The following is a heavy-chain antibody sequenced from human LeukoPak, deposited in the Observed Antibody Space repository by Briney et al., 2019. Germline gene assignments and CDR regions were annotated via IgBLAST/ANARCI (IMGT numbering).Heavy chain of an antibody. J-gene: IGHJ4*02. CDR3: AKDPIFSGSYGVFDY. V-gene: IGHV3-7*03. CDR1: GFMFSSNW. Sequence: GGSLRLSCAASGFMFSSNWMSWVRLAPGKGLEWVANIKEDGTETYYVDSVKGRFTISRDNAKNTLYLQMNSLRAGDTAVYYCAKDPIFSGSYGVFDYWGLGTLVTVSS. D-gene: IGHD1-26*01. CDR2: IKEDGTET.